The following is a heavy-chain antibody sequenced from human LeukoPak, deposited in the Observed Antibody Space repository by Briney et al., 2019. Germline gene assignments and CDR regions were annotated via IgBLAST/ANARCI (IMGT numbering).Heavy chain of an antibody. V-gene: IGHV3-7*01. D-gene: IGHD3-3*01. CDR2: IKHDGSEE. CDR1: GFTFSSYW. J-gene: IGHJ4*02. Sequence: SGGSLRLSCAASGFTFSSYWMSWVRQAPGKGLEWVASIKHDGSEEYYVDSVRGRFTISRDNTKSSLYLQMSSLRVEDTAVYYCATDRGWRTSGYYLYYFESWGQGTLVTVSS. CDR3: ATDRGWRTSGYYLYYFES.